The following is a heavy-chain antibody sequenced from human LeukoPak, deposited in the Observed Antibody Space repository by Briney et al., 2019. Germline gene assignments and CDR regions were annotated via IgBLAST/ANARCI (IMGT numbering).Heavy chain of an antibody. Sequence: ASVKVSCKASGYTFTSYDINWVRQATGQGLEWMGWMNPNSGNTGYAQKFQGRVTMTRNTSISTAYMELSSLRSEDTAVYYCARPDSSSWDSFDYWGQGTLVTVS. J-gene: IGHJ4*02. CDR1: GYTFTSYD. CDR2: MNPNSGNT. V-gene: IGHV1-8*01. CDR3: ARPDSSSWDSFDY. D-gene: IGHD6-13*01.